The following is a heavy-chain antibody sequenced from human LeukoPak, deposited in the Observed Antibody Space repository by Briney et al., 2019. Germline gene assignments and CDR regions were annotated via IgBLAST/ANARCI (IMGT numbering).Heavy chain of an antibody. J-gene: IGHJ3*02. CDR1: GYTFTGYY. Sequence: ASVKVSCKASGYTFTGYYMHWVRQAPGQGLQWMGWINPSSGDTKYAQEFQGRVTMTRDTSISTGYMELSRLRSDDTAVYYCARDVSGDHDAFDIWGQGTMVIVSS. CDR3: ARDVSGDHDAFDI. CDR2: INPSSGDT. D-gene: IGHD2-21*01. V-gene: IGHV1-2*02.